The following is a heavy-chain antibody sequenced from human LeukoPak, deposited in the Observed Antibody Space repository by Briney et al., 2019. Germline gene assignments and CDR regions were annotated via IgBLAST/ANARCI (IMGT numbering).Heavy chain of an antibody. CDR3: ARGASYYGSGSYYAPTYYFDY. J-gene: IGHJ4*02. D-gene: IGHD3-10*01. V-gene: IGHV4-34*01. Sequence: SETLSLTCAVYGGSFSGYYWSWIRQPPGKGLEWLGEINHSGSTNYDPSLKSRVTISVDTSKNQFSLKLSSVTAADTAVYYCARGASYYGSGSYYAPTYYFDYWGQGTLVTVSS. CDR1: GGSFSGYY. CDR2: INHSGST.